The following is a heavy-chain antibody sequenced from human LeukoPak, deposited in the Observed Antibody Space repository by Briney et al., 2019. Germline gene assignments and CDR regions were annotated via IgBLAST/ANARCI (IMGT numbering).Heavy chain of an antibody. J-gene: IGHJ4*02. Sequence: GGSLRLSCAASGSTFSSYGMHWVRQAPGKGLEWVAVIWYDGSNKYYADSVKGRFTISRDNSKNTLYLQMNSLRAEDTAVYYCARDGDILTGYYFDYWGQGTLVTVSS. D-gene: IGHD3-9*01. CDR3: ARDGDILTGYYFDY. V-gene: IGHV3-33*01. CDR2: IWYDGSNK. CDR1: GSTFSSYG.